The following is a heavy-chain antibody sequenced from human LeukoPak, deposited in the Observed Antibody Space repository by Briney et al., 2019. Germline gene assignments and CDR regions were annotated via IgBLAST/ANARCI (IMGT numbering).Heavy chain of an antibody. CDR1: GFTFSSYA. D-gene: IGHD6-13*01. V-gene: IGHV3-48*03. CDR3: ASSPEGYSSSWYYFVY. J-gene: IGHJ4*02. Sequence: GGSLTLSCAVSGFTFSSYAMSWVRQAPGKGLEWVSYISSSGSTIYYADSVKGRFTISRDNAKNSLYLQMNSLRAEDTAVYYCASSPEGYSSSWYYFVYWGQGTLVTVSS. CDR2: ISSSGSTI.